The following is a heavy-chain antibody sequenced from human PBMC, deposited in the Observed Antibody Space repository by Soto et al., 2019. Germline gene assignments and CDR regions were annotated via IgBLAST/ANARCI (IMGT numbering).Heavy chain of an antibody. J-gene: IGHJ6*02. D-gene: IGHD3-10*01. CDR3: AKTVADYYGSGSRVPNYYYYGMDV. Sequence: SVKVSCKASGYTFSSYGISWVRQAPGQGLEWMGWISAYNGNTNYAQKLQGRVTMTTDTSTSTAYMELRSLRSDDTAVYYCAKTVADYYGSGSRVPNYYYYGMDVWGQGTTVTVSS. V-gene: IGHV1-18*01. CDR1: GYTFSSYG. CDR2: ISAYNGNT.